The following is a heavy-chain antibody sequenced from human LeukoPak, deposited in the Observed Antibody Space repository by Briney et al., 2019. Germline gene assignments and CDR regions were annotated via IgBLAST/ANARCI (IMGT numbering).Heavy chain of an antibody. D-gene: IGHD3-22*01. CDR3: ASGSSYDSSGRGFDY. J-gene: IGHJ4*02. V-gene: IGHV1-69*05. CDR2: IIPIFGTA. Sequence: ASVKVSCKASGGTFSSYAISWVRQAPGQGLEWMGGIIPIFGTANYAQKFQGRVTMTRDTSISTAYMELSRLRFDDTAVYYCASGSSYDSSGRGFDYWGQGTLVTVSS. CDR1: GGTFSSYA.